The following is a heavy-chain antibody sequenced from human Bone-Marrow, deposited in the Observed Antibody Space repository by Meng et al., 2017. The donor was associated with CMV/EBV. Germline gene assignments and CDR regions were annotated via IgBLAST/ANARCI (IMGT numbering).Heavy chain of an antibody. D-gene: IGHD6-13*01. J-gene: IGHJ5*02. CDR3: ARDWWLAAAGTAWFDP. CDR2: INHSGST. V-gene: IGHV4-34*01. CDR1: GGSFSGYY. Sequence: GSLRLSCAVYGGSFSGYYWSWIRQPPGKGLEWIGEINHSGSTNYNPSLKSRVTISVDTSKNQFSLKLSSVTAADTAVYYCARDWWLAAAGTAWFDPWGQGTLVTVSS.